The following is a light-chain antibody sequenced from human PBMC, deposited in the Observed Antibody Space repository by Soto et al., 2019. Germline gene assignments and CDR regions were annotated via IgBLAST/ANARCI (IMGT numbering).Light chain of an antibody. CDR1: QDISTY. J-gene: IGKJ1*01. CDR3: QQSYSTTWT. CDR2: AAS. Sequence: DIQMTQSPSSLSASVGDRVTITCQASQDISTYLNWYQQTPGKAPKLLIYAASSLQSGVPSRFSGSGSETDFTLTISSLQPEDFATYSCQQSYSTTWTFGQGTKVDIK. V-gene: IGKV1-39*01.